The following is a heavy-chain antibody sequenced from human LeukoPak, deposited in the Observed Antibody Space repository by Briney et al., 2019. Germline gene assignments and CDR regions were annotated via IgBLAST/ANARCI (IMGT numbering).Heavy chain of an antibody. J-gene: IGHJ3*01. V-gene: IGHV1-46*03. Sequence: ASVKVSCKASGYTFTNYYIHWVRQAPGQGLECMGIINPSRSSTTYAQKFQGRATMTRDTSTSTVYMELNSLRSEDTAVYYCARGTRELLDWGQGTMVTVSS. CDR2: INPSRSST. CDR1: GYTFTNYY. CDR3: ARGTRELLD. D-gene: IGHD1-26*01.